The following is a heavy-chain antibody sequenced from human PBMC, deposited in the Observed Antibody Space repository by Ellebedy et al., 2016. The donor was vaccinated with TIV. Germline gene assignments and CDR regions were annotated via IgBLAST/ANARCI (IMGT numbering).Heavy chain of an antibody. Sequence: ASVKVSRXASGYTFTSYGISWVRQAPGQGLEWMGWISAYNGNTNYAQKLQGRVTMTTDTSTSTAYMELRSLRSDDTAVYYSATNRYDLGMDVWGKGTTVTVSS. V-gene: IGHV1-18*01. CDR2: ISAYNGNT. J-gene: IGHJ6*03. CDR3: ATNRYDLGMDV. D-gene: IGHD3-3*01. CDR1: GYTFTSYG.